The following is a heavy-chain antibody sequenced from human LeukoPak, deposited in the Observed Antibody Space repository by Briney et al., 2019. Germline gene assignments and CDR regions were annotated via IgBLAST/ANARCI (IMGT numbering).Heavy chain of an antibody. D-gene: IGHD6-25*01. J-gene: IGHJ3*02. CDR1: GGSISSSSYY. Sequence: SETLSLTCTVSGGSISSSSYYWGWIRQPPGKGLEWIGSIYYSGSTYYNPSLKSRVTISIDTSKNQFSLKLSSVTAADTAVYYCARETYLEDSSGDAFDTWGQGTMVTVSS. V-gene: IGHV4-39*07. CDR2: IYYSGST. CDR3: ARETYLEDSSGDAFDT.